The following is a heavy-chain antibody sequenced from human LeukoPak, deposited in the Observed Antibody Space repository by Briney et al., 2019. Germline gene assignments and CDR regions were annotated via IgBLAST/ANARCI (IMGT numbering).Heavy chain of an antibody. Sequence: ASVKVSCKASGYTFTSYDINWVRQATGQGLEWMGWMNPNSGNTGYAQKFQGRVTMTRNTSISTAYMELSSLRSEDSAVYYCARQVYSSSWSYYFEYWGQGILVTVSS. CDR3: ARQVYSSSWSYYFEY. CDR1: GYTFTSYD. D-gene: IGHD6-13*01. J-gene: IGHJ4*02. CDR2: MNPNSGNT. V-gene: IGHV1-8*01.